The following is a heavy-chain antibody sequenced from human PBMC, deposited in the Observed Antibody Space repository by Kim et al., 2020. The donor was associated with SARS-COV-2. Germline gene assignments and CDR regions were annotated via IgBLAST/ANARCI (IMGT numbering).Heavy chain of an antibody. V-gene: IGHV3-74*01. CDR1: GFTFSSHW. Sequence: GGSPRLSCAGSGFTFSSHWMHWVRQIPGKGLAWVSLISGDGTSTAYADSVKGRFTISRDNAKNTLYLQMNSLTAEDTAVYYCARGGDGMDVWGQGTTVTVSS. CDR2: ISGDGTST. D-gene: IGHD3-16*01. J-gene: IGHJ6*02. CDR3: ARGGDGMDV.